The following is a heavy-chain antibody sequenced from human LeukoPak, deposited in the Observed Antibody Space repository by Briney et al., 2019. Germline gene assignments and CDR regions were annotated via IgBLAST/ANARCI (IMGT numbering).Heavy chain of an antibody. J-gene: IGHJ4*02. D-gene: IGHD5-24*01. CDR1: GFTFSDYY. Sequence: GGSLRLSCAASGFTFSDYYMSWIRQAPGKGLEWVSYISGNGNIIYYADSVKGRSTITRDNAKNTLFLQMNSLRAEDTALYYCARLPNYYFDYWDQGTLVTVSS. CDR3: ARLPNYYFDY. V-gene: IGHV3-11*01. CDR2: ISGNGNII.